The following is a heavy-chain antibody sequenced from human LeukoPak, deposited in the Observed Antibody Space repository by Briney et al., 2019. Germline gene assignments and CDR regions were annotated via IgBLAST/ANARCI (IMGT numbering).Heavy chain of an antibody. CDR3: ARGGYGDYGRFDY. D-gene: IGHD4-17*01. J-gene: IGHJ4*02. V-gene: IGHV3-48*01. Sequence: VGSLRLSCAASGFTFSSYSMNWVRQAPGKGLEWVSYISSSSSTIYYADSVKGRFTISRDNAKNSLYLQMNSLRAEDTAVYYCARGGYGDYGRFDYWGQGTLVTVSS. CDR1: GFTFSSYS. CDR2: ISSSSSTI.